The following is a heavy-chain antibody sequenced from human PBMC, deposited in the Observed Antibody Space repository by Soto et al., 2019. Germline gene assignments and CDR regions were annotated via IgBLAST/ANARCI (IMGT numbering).Heavy chain of an antibody. J-gene: IGHJ4*02. CDR3: AHAYGGRSLY. Sequence: QITLKESGPTLVKPTQNLTLTCTFSGFSLPTDRVGVGWIRQPPGKALEWLAVIYWDDTKTYRPSLKSRLTINKDTSKNQVALTMTDMDPVDTATYYCAHAYGGRSLYWGQGTLVTVSS. CDR2: IYWDDTK. D-gene: IGHD1-26*01. V-gene: IGHV2-5*02. CDR1: GFSLPTDRVG.